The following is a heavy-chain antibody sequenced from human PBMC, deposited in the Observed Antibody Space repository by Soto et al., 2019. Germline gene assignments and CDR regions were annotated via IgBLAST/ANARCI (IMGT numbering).Heavy chain of an antibody. CDR2: IQNDGSKK. CDR1: GFTFRNYG. V-gene: IGHV3-33*01. CDR3: ARDFCRSPTCLDY. Sequence: ESGGGVVQPGRSLRLSCAASGFTFRNYGMHWVRQAPGKGLEWVTAIQNDGSKKYYADSVKGRFTISRDDSKNALYMQMDSLRVEDTAVYYCARDFCRSPTCLDYWGQGTLVIVSS. J-gene: IGHJ4*02. D-gene: IGHD2-2*01.